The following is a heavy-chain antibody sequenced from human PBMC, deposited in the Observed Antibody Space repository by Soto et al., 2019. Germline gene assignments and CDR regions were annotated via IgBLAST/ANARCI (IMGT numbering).Heavy chain of an antibody. CDR3: ARHREWELLGYYYYGMDV. D-gene: IGHD1-26*01. Sequence: GASVKVSCKASGYTFTSYDINWVRQATGQGLEWMGWMNPNSGNTGYAQKFQGRVTMTRNTSISTAYMELSSLRSEDTAVYYCARHREWELLGYYYYGMDVWGQGTTVTVSS. CDR2: MNPNSGNT. CDR1: GYTFTSYD. V-gene: IGHV1-8*01. J-gene: IGHJ6*02.